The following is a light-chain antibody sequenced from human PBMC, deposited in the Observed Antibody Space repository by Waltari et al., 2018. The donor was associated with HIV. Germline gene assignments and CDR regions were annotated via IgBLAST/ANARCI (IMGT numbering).Light chain of an antibody. CDR1: SSDIGLYNF. J-gene: IGLJ2*01. V-gene: IGLV2-8*01. CDR3: FSYAGNNYLL. CDR2: EVS. Sequence: QSALTQPPSASGSPGQSVTISCAGTSSDIGLYNFVSWYQHHPGKAPKLMISEVSRRPSGVPYRFSCSKSGNTASLTVSGLQAEDEAAYYCFSYAGNNYLLFGGGTKLTVL.